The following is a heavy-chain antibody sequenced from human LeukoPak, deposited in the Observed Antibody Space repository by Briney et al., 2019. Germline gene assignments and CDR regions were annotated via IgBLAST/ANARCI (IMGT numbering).Heavy chain of an antibody. CDR3: ARDSVSGYEALDY. J-gene: IGHJ4*02. Sequence: PGGSLRLSCAASGFTFSSYWMHWVRHAPGKGLVWVLRINSDGSSTSYADSVKGRFTISRDNAKNTLYLQMNSLRAEDTAVYYCARDSVSGYEALDYWGQGTLVTVSS. V-gene: IGHV3-74*01. CDR1: GFTFSSYW. CDR2: INSDGSST. D-gene: IGHD5-12*01.